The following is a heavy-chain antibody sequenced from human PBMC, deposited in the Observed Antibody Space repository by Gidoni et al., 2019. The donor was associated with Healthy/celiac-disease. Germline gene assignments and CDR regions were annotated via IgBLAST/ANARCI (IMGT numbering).Heavy chain of an antibody. Sequence: QVQLVQSGAEVKQPGASVKVSCKASGYTFTSYYMHWVRQAPGQGLEWMGIINPSGGSTSYAQKFQGRVTMTRDTSTSTVYMELSSLRSEDTAVYYCANILTGYLGVENAFDIWGQGTMVTVSS. CDR1: GYTFTSYY. D-gene: IGHD3-9*01. V-gene: IGHV1-46*01. J-gene: IGHJ3*02. CDR3: ANILTGYLGVENAFDI. CDR2: INPSGGST.